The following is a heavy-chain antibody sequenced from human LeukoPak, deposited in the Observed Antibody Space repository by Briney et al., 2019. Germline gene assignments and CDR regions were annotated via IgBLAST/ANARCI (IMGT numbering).Heavy chain of an antibody. CDR1: VGSFSGYY. CDR3: ARGRRGVVVPAARKNWFDP. J-gene: IGHJ5*02. CDR2: INHSGST. D-gene: IGHD2-2*01. Sequence: SETLSLTCAVYVGSFSGYYWSWLRQPPGKGLEWIGDINHSGSTNYNPSLNSRVTTSVDTSKNQFSLKLSSVTAADTAVYYCARGRRGVVVPAARKNWFDPWGQGTLVTVSS. V-gene: IGHV4-34*01.